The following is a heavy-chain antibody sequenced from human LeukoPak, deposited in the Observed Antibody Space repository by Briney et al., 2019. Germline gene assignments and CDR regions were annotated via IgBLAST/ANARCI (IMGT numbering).Heavy chain of an antibody. D-gene: IGHD2-2*01. J-gene: IGHJ4*02. V-gene: IGHV4-34*01. CDR3: AEEGGTSQY. CDR2: INHSGST. CDR1: GGSFSGYY. Sequence: SETLSPTCAVYGGSFSGYYWSWIRQPPGKGLEWIGEINHSGSTNYNPSLKSRVTISVDTSKNQFSLKLSSVTAADTAVYYCAEEGGTSQYWGQGTLVTVSS.